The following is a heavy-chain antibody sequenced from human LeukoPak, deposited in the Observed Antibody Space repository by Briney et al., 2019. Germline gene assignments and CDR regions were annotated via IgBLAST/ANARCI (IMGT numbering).Heavy chain of an antibody. CDR1: GFTFSSYG. J-gene: IGHJ4*02. CDR3: AREVAGSGWYFDY. D-gene: IGHD6-19*01. V-gene: IGHV3-33*01. Sequence: PGGSLRLSCAASGFTFSSYGMHWVRQAPGKGLEWVAVMWYDGSNKYYADSVKGRFTISRDNAKNSLYLQMNSLRAEDTALYYCAREVAGSGWYFDYWGQGTLVTVSS. CDR2: MWYDGSNK.